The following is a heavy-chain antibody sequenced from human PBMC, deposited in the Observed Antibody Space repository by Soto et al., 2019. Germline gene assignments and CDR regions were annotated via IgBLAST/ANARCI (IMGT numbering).Heavy chain of an antibody. CDR1: GGSISSGGYY. J-gene: IGHJ4*02. D-gene: IGHD3-22*01. CDR2: IYYSGST. CDR3: ARTGAAGPYYYDSSGYYYY. V-gene: IGHV4-31*03. Sequence: SETLSLTCTVSGGSISSGGYYWSWIRQHPGKGLEWIGYIYYSGSTYYNPSLKSRVTISVDTSKNQFSLKLSSVTAADTAVYYCARTGAAGPYYYDSSGYYYYWGQGTLVTVSS.